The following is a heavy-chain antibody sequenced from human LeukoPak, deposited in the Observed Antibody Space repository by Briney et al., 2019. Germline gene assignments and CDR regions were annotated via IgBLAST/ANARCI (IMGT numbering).Heavy chain of an antibody. J-gene: IGHJ4*02. V-gene: IGHV3-30-3*01. Sequence: GGSLRLSCAASGFTLTNYAMHWVRQAPGKGPEWVAFISHDGSNKHYADSVKGRFTISRDNSKNTVYLQMNSLRAEDTAVFYCARNLVPYYYDSSGCYGDWGQGTLVTVSS. CDR3: ARNLVPYYYDSSGCYGD. CDR2: ISHDGSNK. D-gene: IGHD3-22*01. CDR1: GFTLTNYA.